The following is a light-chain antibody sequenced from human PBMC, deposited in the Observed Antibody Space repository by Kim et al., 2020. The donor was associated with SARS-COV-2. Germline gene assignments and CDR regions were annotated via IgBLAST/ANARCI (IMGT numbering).Light chain of an antibody. Sequence: PASTSRSSSQLIRSGNGSTLLDCHLQKPGQSPQLLIYLGSKRAAVAPDRCSGRGSGADFTLKITRVEAEVVGVYYCMQTVQPPRTFGQGTRLEIK. CDR1: QLIRSGNGSTL. CDR3: MQTVQPPRT. V-gene: IGKV2-28*01. J-gene: IGKJ5*01. CDR2: LGS.